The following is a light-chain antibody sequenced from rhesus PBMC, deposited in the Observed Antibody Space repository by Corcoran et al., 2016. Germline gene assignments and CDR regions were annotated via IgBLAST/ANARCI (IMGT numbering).Light chain of an antibody. J-gene: IGLJ2*01. Sequence: QSVPTQPPSVSGSPGQSVTISCTGASTDIGGSDYVSWYQQRPGNAPKLLIYGVRNRPSGVSDRFSGSKSANTASLTISGLQVEHEADYYCCSSTATSTALFGGATRLTVL. CDR1: STDIGGSDY. CDR2: GVR. CDR3: CSSTATSTAL. V-gene: IGLV2S7*01.